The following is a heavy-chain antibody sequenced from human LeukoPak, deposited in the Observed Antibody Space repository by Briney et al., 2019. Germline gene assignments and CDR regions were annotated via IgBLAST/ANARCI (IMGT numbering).Heavy chain of an antibody. CDR3: AKDQESRYSGSYWPDY. J-gene: IGHJ4*02. CDR1: GFTFSSYA. V-gene: IGHV3-23*01. D-gene: IGHD1-26*01. CDR2: ISGSGGST. Sequence: QSGGSLRLSCAASGFTFSSYAMSWVRQAPGKGLEWVSAISGSGGSTYYADSVKGRFTISRDNSKNTLYLQMNSLRAEDTAVYYCAKDQESRYSGSYWPDYWGQGTLVTVSS.